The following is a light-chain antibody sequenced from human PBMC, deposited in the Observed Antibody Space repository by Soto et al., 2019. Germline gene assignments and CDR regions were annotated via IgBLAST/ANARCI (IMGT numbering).Light chain of an antibody. V-gene: IGLV2-14*01. J-gene: IGLJ2*01. Sequence: QSALTQPASVSGSPGQSITISCTGTSSDVGGYNYVSWYQQHPGKAPKLMIYDVSNRHSGVSNRFSGSKSGNTASLTISGLQAEDEADYDCSSYTSSSASLVFGGGTKLTVL. CDR3: SSYTSSSASLV. CDR1: SSDVGGYNY. CDR2: DVS.